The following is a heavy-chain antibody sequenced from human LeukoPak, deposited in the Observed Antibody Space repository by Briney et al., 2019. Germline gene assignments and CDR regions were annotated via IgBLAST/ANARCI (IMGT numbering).Heavy chain of an antibody. CDR1: GGTFSSYA. V-gene: IGHV1-69*13. CDR2: IIPIFGTA. J-gene: IGHJ4*02. D-gene: IGHD3-16*01. Sequence: SVKVSCKASGGTFSSYAISWVRQAPGQGLEWMGGIIPIFGTANYAQKFQGRVTITADESTSTAYMELSSLRSEDTAVYYCARGVTYYDYVWGSLYYFDYWGQGTLVTVSS. CDR3: ARGVTYYDYVWGSLYYFDY.